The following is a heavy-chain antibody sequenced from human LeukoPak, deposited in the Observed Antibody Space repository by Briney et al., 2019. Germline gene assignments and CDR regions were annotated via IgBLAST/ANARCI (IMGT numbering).Heavy chain of an antibody. V-gene: IGHV3-23*01. CDR2: ISGGGGHT. J-gene: IGHJ4*02. CDR3: ARVPHPSYYHDS. Sequence: PGGSLRLSCAASRFTFSTYAMGWVRQAPGKGLEWVSAISGGGGHTYYADSVKGRFTISRDNSKNTLYLQMITLRAEDTAVYYCARVPHPSYYHDSWGQGALVTVSS. CDR1: RFTFSTYA.